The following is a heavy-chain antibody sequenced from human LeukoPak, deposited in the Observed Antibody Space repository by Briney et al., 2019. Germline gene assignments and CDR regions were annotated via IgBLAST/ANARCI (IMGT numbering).Heavy chain of an antibody. CDR3: ARGLNDSWTGENY. CDR1: NGSISTDFY. CDR2: VSYSGTT. Sequence: SETLSLTCTVSNGSISTDFYWGWIRQPPGKGLEWIGSVSYSGTTYYNPSLKSRVTISLDTSKSQFSLKVRYVTAADTAVYYCARGLNDSWTGENYWGQGTLVTVSS. V-gene: IGHV4-39*07. D-gene: IGHD3-3*01. J-gene: IGHJ4*02.